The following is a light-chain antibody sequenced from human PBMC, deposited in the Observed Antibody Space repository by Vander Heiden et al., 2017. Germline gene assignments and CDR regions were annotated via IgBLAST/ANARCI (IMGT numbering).Light chain of an antibody. J-gene: IGKJ4*01. V-gene: IGKV2-30*02. CDR3: MQGTHWPLT. CDR1: QSLVHSNGNTF. Sequence: DVVKTQSPLSLPVTLRQQASISCRSSQSLVHSNGNTFLSWCQQRPGQSQGRLSHEVSNRDSGVPDRFSGSGSGTDFTLKISRVEADDVGVYYCMQGTHWPLTFGGGTKVEIK. CDR2: EVS.